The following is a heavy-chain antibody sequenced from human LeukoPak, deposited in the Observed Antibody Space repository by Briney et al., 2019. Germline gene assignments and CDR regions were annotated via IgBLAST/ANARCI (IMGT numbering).Heavy chain of an antibody. Sequence: GGSLRPSCAASGFTFNNYGMNWVRQAPGKGLEWVSSISPSGSYIYYTDSMKGRFTISRDNAKNSLYLQMNSLRAEDTAVYFCARDRVAVVRGVSAFDYWGQGTLVTVSS. CDR2: ISPSGSYI. D-gene: IGHD3-10*01. CDR3: ARDRVAVVRGVSAFDY. V-gene: IGHV3-21*01. J-gene: IGHJ4*02. CDR1: GFTFNNYG.